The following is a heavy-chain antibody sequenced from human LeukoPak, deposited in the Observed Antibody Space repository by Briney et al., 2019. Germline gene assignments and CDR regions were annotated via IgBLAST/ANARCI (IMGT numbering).Heavy chain of an antibody. CDR2: INHSGST. CDR3: ARGREQSGLIRFVRQYYFDY. D-gene: IGHD1/OR15-1a*01. J-gene: IGHJ4*02. Sequence: PSETLSLTCAVYGGSFSGYYWSWIRQPPGKGLEWIGGINHSGSTNYNPSLKSRVTISVDTSKNQFSLKLSSVTAADTAVYYCARGREQSGLIRFVRQYYFDYWGQGTLVTVSS. CDR1: GGSFSGYY. V-gene: IGHV4-34*01.